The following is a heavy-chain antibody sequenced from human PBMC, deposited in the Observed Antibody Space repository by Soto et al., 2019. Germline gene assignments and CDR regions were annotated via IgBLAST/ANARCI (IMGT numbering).Heavy chain of an antibody. J-gene: IGHJ6*02. V-gene: IGHV3-9*01. CDR3: TKARLWGGDGYNSYYYNAMDV. D-gene: IGHD3-16*01. Sequence: EMQLVESGGGLVQPGMSLRLSCAASGFTFDDYAMYWVRQVPGKGLEWVSGISWNSGRIGYADSVKGRFTISRDNVKNSLYLQMNSLRPEDTACYYCTKARLWGGDGYNSYYYNAMDVWGQGTTVTVSS. CDR1: GFTFDDYA. CDR2: ISWNSGRI.